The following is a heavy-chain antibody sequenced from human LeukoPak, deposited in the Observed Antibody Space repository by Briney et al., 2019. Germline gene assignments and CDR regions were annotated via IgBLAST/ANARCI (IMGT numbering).Heavy chain of an antibody. V-gene: IGHV3-23*01. D-gene: IGHD3-16*01. CDR1: GFTFSSYA. CDR2: ISGGGGST. CDR3: AKELTFGGVIDH. J-gene: IGHJ5*02. Sequence: GGSLRLSCAASGFTFSSYAMSWVRQAPGKGLEWVSAISGGGGSTYYADSVKGRFTISRDNSKNTLYLQMNSLRAGDTAVYYCAKELTFGGVIDHWGQGTLVTVSS.